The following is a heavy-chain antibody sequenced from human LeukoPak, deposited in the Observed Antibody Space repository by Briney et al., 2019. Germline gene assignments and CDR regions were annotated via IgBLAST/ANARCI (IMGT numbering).Heavy chain of an antibody. Sequence: PSETLSLTCTVSGGSISSYYWSWIRQPAGKGLEWIGRMHSSGGTNYNPASKSRVTMSLDTSKNEFALKVDSVTAADTAMYYCAREAVHYGSGSHDYWGPGTLVAASS. CDR1: GGSISSYY. J-gene: IGHJ4*02. V-gene: IGHV4-4*07. D-gene: IGHD3-10*01. CDR2: MHSSGGT. CDR3: AREAVHYGSGSHDY.